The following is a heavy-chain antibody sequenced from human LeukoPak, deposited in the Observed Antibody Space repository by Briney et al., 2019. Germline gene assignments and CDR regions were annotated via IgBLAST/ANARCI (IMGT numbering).Heavy chain of an antibody. CDR1: GFTFSSYS. Sequence: PGGSLRLSCAASGFTFSSYSMNWVRQAPGKGLEWVSYISSSSSTIYYADSVKGRFTISRDNAKNSLYLQMNSLRSDDTAVYYCARDGITMVRGVIGRWGQGTLVTVSS. V-gene: IGHV3-48*01. CDR2: ISSSSSTI. J-gene: IGHJ4*02. D-gene: IGHD3-10*01. CDR3: ARDGITMVRGVIGR.